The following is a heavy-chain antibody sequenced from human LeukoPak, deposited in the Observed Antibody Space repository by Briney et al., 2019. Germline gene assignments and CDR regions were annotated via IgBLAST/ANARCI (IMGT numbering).Heavy chain of an antibody. D-gene: IGHD4-11*01. J-gene: IGHJ6*02. CDR1: GFTFSSYS. CDR3: ASGVWDYYSNYGYYYYGMDV. V-gene: IGHV3-21*01. CDR2: ISSSSSYI. Sequence: GGSLRLSCAASGFTFSSYSMNWVRQAPGKGLEWVSSISSSSSYIYYADSVKGRFTISRDNAKNSLYLQMNSLRAEDTAVYYCASGVWDYYSNYGYYYYGMDVWGQGTTVTVSS.